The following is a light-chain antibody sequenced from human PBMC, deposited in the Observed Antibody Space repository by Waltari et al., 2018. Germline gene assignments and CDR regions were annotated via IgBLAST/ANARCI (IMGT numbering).Light chain of an antibody. CDR3: QVWDSGSNHYV. J-gene: IGLJ1*01. Sequence: SYELTQPPSVSVAPGQTARITCDGDKIGSKNVHWYQHKPGQAPVLVVYDDGDRPPGIPVRFSGSNSGNTAAVTISRVDAGDEAEYYCQVWDSGSNHYVFGTVTKVTVL. CDR1: KIGSKN. V-gene: IGLV3-21*02. CDR2: DDG.